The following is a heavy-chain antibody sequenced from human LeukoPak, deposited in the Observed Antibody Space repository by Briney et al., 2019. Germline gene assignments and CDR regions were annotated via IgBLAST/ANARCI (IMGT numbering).Heavy chain of an antibody. V-gene: IGHV3-33*01. CDR1: GFSYSSYG. CDR2: IGYDGSNK. J-gene: IGHJ5*02. CDR3: ARVAAGTYWFDP. Sequence: GRSLRLSCAASGFSYSSYGFHWVRQAPGKGLEWVAIIGYDGSNKYYADSVKGRFTISRDNSKNTLYLQMNSLRAEDTALYYCARVAAGTYWFDPWGQGTLVTVSS. D-gene: IGHD6-13*01.